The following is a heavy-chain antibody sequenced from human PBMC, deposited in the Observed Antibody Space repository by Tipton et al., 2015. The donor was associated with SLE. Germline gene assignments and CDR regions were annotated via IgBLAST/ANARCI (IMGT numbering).Heavy chain of an antibody. CDR2: IHYSGNT. J-gene: IGHJ4*02. CDR1: GGSIGTYY. V-gene: IGHV4-59*01. Sequence: TLSLTCTVSGGSIGTYYWSWIRQPPGKGLEYIGLIHYSGNTNYNPSLKSRVTISVDTSRNQFSLKLCHVTAADTAVYYCAGATYCGGECNDLWGQGALVTVSS. CDR3: AGATYCGGECNDL. D-gene: IGHD2-21*01.